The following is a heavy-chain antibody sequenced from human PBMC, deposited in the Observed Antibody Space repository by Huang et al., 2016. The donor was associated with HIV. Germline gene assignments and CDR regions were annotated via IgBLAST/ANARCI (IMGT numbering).Heavy chain of an antibody. V-gene: IGHV4-34*02. CDR1: GGSFSGYY. J-gene: IGHJ4*02. CDR2: INHSGNT. CDR3: ARRYNSRRDY. D-gene: IGHD3-22*01. Sequence: QVQLEQWGAGLLKASETLSLTCAVYGGSFSGYYWNWLRQAPGKGLGWVGEINHSGNTNYHPSLTIRVNMSVDTSKSQFSLYLTSLSAADTGTYFCARRYNSRRDYWGRGTLVTVHS.